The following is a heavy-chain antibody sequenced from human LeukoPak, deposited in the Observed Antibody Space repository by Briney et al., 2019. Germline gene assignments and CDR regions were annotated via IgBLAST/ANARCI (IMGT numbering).Heavy chain of an antibody. V-gene: IGHV3-11*01. J-gene: IGHJ3*02. D-gene: IGHD2-21*02. CDR2: IWNSGSTI. CDR3: ARGEGHIVVVTAITSDAFDI. Sequence: GGSLRLSCAASGFTFSDYYMSWIRQAPGKGLEWVSYIWNSGSTIYYADSVKGRFTVSRDNAKNSLYLQMNGLRVEDTAVYYCARGEGHIVVVTAITSDAFDIWGQGTMVTVSS. CDR1: GFTFSDYY.